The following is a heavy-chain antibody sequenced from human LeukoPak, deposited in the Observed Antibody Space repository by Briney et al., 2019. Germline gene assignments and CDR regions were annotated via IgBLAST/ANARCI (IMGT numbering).Heavy chain of an antibody. CDR1: GGSISSSSYY. D-gene: IGHD6-13*01. J-gene: IGHJ4*02. V-gene: IGHV4-39*01. CDR2: IYYSGST. CDR3: ARLQIAEGLDY. Sequence: SETLSLTCTVSGGSISSSSYYWGWIRQPPGKGLERIGSIYYSGSTYYNPSLKSRVTISVDTSKNQFSLKLSSVTAADTAVYYCARLQIAEGLDYWGQGTLVTVSS.